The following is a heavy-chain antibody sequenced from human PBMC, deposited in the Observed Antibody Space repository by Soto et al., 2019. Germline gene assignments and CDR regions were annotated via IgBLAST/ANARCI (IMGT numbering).Heavy chain of an antibody. CDR1: GGSISSYY. Sequence: PSETLSLTCTVSGGSISSYYWSWIRQPPGKGLEWIGYIYYSGSTNYNPSLKSRVTISVDTSKNQFSLKLSSVTAADTAVYCCARLNGWSAVYYYYMDVWGKGTTVTVSS. J-gene: IGHJ6*03. CDR3: ARLNGWSAVYYYYMDV. CDR2: IYYSGST. V-gene: IGHV4-59*01. D-gene: IGHD6-19*01.